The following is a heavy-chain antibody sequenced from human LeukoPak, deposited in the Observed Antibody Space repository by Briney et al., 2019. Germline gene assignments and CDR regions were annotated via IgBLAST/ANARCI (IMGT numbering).Heavy chain of an antibody. CDR3: ARGRTNYYGSVSQTLFDY. CDR2: IYYSGSN. D-gene: IGHD3-10*01. V-gene: IGHV4-59*01. CDR1: GGSISSYY. J-gene: IGHJ4*02. Sequence: SETLSLTCTVSGGSISSYYWSWIRQPPGKGLEWMGYIYYSGSNNYNPSLKSRVTISVDTSKNQFSLKLSSVTAADTAVYYCARGRTNYYGSVSQTLFDYWGQGTLVTVSS.